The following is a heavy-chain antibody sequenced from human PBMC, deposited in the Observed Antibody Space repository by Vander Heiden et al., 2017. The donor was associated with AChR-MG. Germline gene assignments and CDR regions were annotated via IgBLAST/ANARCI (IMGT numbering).Heavy chain of an antibody. CDR1: IFLFSHFY. J-gene: IGHJ4*02. CDR3: ARTHSGSYYLDF. D-gene: IGHD3-10*01. V-gene: IGHV3-11*06. Sequence: QVQLVESGGGLVKPGGSLRLYCEASIFLFSHFYMAWIRQAPGKGLEWVAHISTDGSYTKFADAVKGRFTSSRENAKNTLYLEMNSLRVDDTAVYYCARTHSGSYYLDFWGQGTLVTVSS. CDR2: ISTDGSYT.